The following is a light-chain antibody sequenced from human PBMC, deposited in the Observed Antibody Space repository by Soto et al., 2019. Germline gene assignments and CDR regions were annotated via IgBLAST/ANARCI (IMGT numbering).Light chain of an antibody. J-gene: IGKJ4*01. V-gene: IGKV1-6*01. CDR3: LQESNYPLT. Sequence: IQMTQSPSSLSASVGDRVTITCRASQGVRDDVGWYQQKPGKAPKLVIYSASTLQSGVPSRFSGSGSGTDFTLTISGLQPEDVATYYCLQESNYPLTFGGGTKVEIK. CDR1: QGVRDD. CDR2: SAS.